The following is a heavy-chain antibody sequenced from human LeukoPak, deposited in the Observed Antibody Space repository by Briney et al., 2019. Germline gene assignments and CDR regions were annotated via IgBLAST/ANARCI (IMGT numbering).Heavy chain of an antibody. V-gene: IGHV1-2*02. Sequence: ASVKVSCKASGYTFTGYYMHWVRQAPGQGLEWMGWINPNSGGTNYAQKFQGRVTMTRDTSISTAYMELSRLRSDDTAVYYCARWGGGNSGNNGHPRGYYYMDVWGKGTTVTISS. CDR1: GYTFTGYY. J-gene: IGHJ6*03. CDR3: ARWGGGNSGNNGHPRGYYYMDV. D-gene: IGHD2-8*01. CDR2: INPNSGGT.